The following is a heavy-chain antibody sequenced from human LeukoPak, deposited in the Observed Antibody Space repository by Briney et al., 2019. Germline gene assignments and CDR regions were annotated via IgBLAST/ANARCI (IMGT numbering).Heavy chain of an antibody. CDR2: IYYSGST. V-gene: IGHV4-39*01. Sequence: PSETLSLTYTVSGGSIRSRSYFGGGIRQPPGKGLEWIGSIYYSGSTYYNPSLKSRVTISVDTSKNQFSLKLSSVTAADTAVYYCARILYGFPHCFDYWGQGTLVTVSS. J-gene: IGHJ4*02. CDR1: GGSIRSRSYF. D-gene: IGHD3-10*01. CDR3: ARILYGFPHCFDY.